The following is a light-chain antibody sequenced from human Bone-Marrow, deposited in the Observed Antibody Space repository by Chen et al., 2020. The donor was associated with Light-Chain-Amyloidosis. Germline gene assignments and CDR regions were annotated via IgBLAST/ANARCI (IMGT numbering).Light chain of an antibody. CDR3: SSCTSSNTLV. CDR2: DVT. Sequence: QSALTQPASVSGSPGQSITISCTGTSSDVGGYNCVSWYQQHPAKAPKLMIYDVTNRPSAISNRFSVSKSGHTASLTISGLQAEDEADYYCSSCTSSNTLVFGSGTKVTVL. J-gene: IGLJ1*01. CDR1: SSDVGGYNC. V-gene: IGLV2-14*03.